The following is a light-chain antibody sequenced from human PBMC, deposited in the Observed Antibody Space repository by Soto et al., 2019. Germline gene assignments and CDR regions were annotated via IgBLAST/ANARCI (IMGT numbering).Light chain of an antibody. CDR1: QGISSY. J-gene: IGKJ2*01. Sequence: IQLTQSPSSLSASVGDRVTITCRASQGISSYLAWYQQKPGKAPKLLIYAASTLQSGVPSRFSGSGSGTDFTLTISSLQPEDFATHYCQQRNSYTPPFGQGTKLEIK. V-gene: IGKV1-9*01. CDR2: AAS. CDR3: QQRNSYTPP.